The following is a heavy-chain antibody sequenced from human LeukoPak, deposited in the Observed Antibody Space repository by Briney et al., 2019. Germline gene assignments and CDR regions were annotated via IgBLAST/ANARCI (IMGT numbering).Heavy chain of an antibody. CDR3: AKDLIPDDYYYMDV. J-gene: IGHJ6*03. V-gene: IGHV1-2*02. CDR2: INPNSGGT. Sequence: GASVKVSCKASGYTFTGYYIHWVRQAPGQGLEWLGWINPNSGGTNYAQKFQGRVTMTRYTSITTAYMDLTRLRSDDTAVYYCAKDLIPDDYYYMDVWGKGTTVIVSS. D-gene: IGHD1-14*01. CDR1: GYTFTGYY.